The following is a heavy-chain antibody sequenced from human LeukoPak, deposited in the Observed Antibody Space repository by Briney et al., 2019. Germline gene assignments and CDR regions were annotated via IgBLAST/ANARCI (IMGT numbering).Heavy chain of an antibody. D-gene: IGHD5-18*01. CDR3: AKSRYSTTSPMDV. J-gene: IGHJ6*02. CDR1: GFTFNSYA. Sequence: GGFLRLSCAASGFTFNSYAMSWVRQAPGQGLEWVSSISGSGDRTYYADSLKGRFSISRDNSKNTVYLQMNSLRAEDTAVYSCAKSRYSTTSPMDVWGLGATVTVSS. V-gene: IGHV3-23*01. CDR2: ISGSGDRT.